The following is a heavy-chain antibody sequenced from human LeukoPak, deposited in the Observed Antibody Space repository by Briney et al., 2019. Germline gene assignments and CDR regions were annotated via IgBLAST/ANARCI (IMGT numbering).Heavy chain of an antibody. D-gene: IGHD1-26*01. V-gene: IGHV1-2*02. J-gene: IGHJ4*02. CDR2: INPNSGGT. CDR3: ARAYSGSYWAPIDY. CDR1: GYTFTGYY. Sequence: ASVKVSCKASGYTFTGYYMHWVRQAPGQGLEWMGWINPNSGGTNYAQKFQGRVTMTRDTSISTAYMELSRLRSDDTAVYYCARAYSGSYWAPIDYWGQGTLVTVSS.